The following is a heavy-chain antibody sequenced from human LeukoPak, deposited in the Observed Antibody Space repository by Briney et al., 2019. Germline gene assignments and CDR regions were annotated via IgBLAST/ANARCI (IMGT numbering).Heavy chain of an antibody. V-gene: IGHV3-7*01. CDR3: GRDFEDILTGYYPANFDY. D-gene: IGHD3-9*01. CDR1: GFTFSSYW. Sequence: GGSLRLSCAASGFTFSSYWMSWVRQAPGKGLEWVANIKQGGSEKYYVDSVKGRFTISRDNAKNSLYLQMNGLRAEDTAVYYCGRDFEDILTGYYPANFDYWGQGTLVTVSS. J-gene: IGHJ4*02. CDR2: IKQGGSEK.